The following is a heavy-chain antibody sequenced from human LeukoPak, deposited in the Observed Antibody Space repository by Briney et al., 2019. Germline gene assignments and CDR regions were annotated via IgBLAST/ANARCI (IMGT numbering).Heavy chain of an antibody. CDR1: GYTFTGYY. D-gene: IGHD6-6*01. CDR3: ARDRKSSSSSNYYYYMDV. V-gene: IGHV1-2*02. CDR2: INPNSGGT. Sequence: ASVKVSCKASGYTFTGYYMHWVRQAPGQGLEGMGWINPNSGGTNYAQKFQGRVTMTRDTSISTAYMELSRLRSDDTAVYYCARDRKSSSSSNYYYYMDVWGKGTTVTVSS. J-gene: IGHJ6*03.